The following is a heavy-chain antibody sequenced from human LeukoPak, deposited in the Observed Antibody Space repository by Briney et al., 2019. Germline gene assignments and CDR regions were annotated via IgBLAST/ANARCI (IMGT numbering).Heavy chain of an antibody. CDR3: AREGASIAAAGSWFDP. D-gene: IGHD6-13*01. Sequence: ASVKVSCKASGYTFTGYYMHWVRQAPGQGLEWMGWINPNSGGTNYAQKFQGRVTMTRDTSISTAYMELSRLRSDDTAVYYCAREGASIAAAGSWFDPWGQGTLVTVSS. CDR1: GYTFTGYY. V-gene: IGHV1-2*02. CDR2: INPNSGGT. J-gene: IGHJ5*02.